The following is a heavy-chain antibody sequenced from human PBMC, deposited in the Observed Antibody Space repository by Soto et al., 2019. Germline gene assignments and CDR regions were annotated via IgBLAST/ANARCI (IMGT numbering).Heavy chain of an antibody. V-gene: IGHV4-34*01. J-gene: IGHJ5*02. Sequence: PDTLSLTCAVSGGSFSGYYWSWIRQPPGKGLEWIGEINHSGSTNYNPSLKSRVTISVDTSKNQFSLKLSSVTAADTAVYYCAAGEIAAAGTNWFDPWGQGTLVTVSS. D-gene: IGHD6-13*01. CDR3: AAGEIAAAGTNWFDP. CDR1: GGSFSGYY. CDR2: INHSGST.